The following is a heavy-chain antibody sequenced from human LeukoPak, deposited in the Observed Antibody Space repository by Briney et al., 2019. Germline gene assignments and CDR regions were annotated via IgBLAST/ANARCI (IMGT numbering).Heavy chain of an antibody. J-gene: IGHJ6*02. CDR1: GFTFSSYG. CDR2: ISYEGSNK. Sequence: PGSSLRLSCAASGFTFSSYGMYWVRQARGKGLEWVAVISYEGSNKYYADSVKGRFTISRGNSKNTLYLQMNSLRAEDTAVYYCAKAGYYYDSSGDYYYYGMDVWGQGTTVTVSS. V-gene: IGHV3-30*18. D-gene: IGHD3-22*01. CDR3: AKAGYYYDSSGDYYYYGMDV.